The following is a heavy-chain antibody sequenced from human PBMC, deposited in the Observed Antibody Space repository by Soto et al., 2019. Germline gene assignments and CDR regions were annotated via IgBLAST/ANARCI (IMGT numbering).Heavy chain of an antibody. CDR3: AGARCGYIDY. CDR1: GGSISSYY. D-gene: IGHD2-21*01. CDR2: IYYSGST. V-gene: IGHV4-59*13. J-gene: IGHJ4*02. Sequence: QVQLQDSGPGLVKPSETLSLTCTVSGGSISSYYWSWIRQPPGKGLEWLGDIYYSGSTDYTPSLKSPVTISVDTSTTQFALKLSSVTAADTAVYYCAGARCGYIDYWGQGPLVTVSS.